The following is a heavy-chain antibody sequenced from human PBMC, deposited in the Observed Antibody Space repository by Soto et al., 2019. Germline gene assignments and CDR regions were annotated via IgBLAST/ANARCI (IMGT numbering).Heavy chain of an antibody. CDR3: AREGLYGSIQDNTFDI. Sequence: QVQLVQSGAEVKRSGASVRISCKASGYTFNRHDINWVRQATGQGPEWIGWMNPNSGNTGYAQKFQGRVTMTRDSSIITAYMDLSSLTSEDTAIYYCAREGLYGSIQDNTFDIWGQGTMVSVSS. CDR1: GYTFNRHD. D-gene: IGHD6-19*01. V-gene: IGHV1-8*01. CDR2: MNPNSGNT. J-gene: IGHJ3*02.